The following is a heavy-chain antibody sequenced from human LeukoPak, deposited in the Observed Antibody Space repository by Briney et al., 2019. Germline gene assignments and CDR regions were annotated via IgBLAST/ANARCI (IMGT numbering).Heavy chain of an antibody. CDR3: AKAHCSSTSCSRADN. J-gene: IGHJ4*02. Sequence: GGSLRLSCAASGFTFTRNAMAWVRQAPGKGLEWVSAIGGSGGTTFYADSVKGRVTISRVQSTNTVYLQMNSLRADDTAVYYCAKAHCSSTSCSRADNWGQGTLVTVSS. CDR1: GFTFTRNA. CDR2: IGGSGGTT. D-gene: IGHD2-2*01. V-gene: IGHV3-23*01.